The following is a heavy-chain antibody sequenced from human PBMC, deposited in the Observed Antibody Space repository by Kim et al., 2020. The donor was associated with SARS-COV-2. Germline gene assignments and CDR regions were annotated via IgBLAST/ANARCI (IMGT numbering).Heavy chain of an antibody. J-gene: IGHJ6*02. D-gene: IGHD6-19*01. V-gene: IGHV3-48*02. CDR3: ARDLGQQWRGYYYYYYGMDV. Sequence: GGSLRLSCAASGFTFSSYSMNWVRQAPGKGLEWVSYISSSSSTIYYADSVKGRFTISRDNAKNSLYLQMNSLRDEDTAVYYCARDLGQQWRGYYYYYYGMDVWGQGTTVTVSS. CDR1: GFTFSSYS. CDR2: ISSSSSTI.